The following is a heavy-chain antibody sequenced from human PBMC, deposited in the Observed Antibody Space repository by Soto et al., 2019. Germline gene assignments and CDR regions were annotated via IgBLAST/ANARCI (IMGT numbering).Heavy chain of an antibody. Sequence: PGGSLRLSCATSDSTFRNYWMNWVPQAPGKGLEGVANIKQDGSATNYVDSVKGRFTISRDNVRNSVSLQMNSLRVEDTAVYFCFGGNGGPQWGQGTLVTVSS. CDR3: FGGNGGPQ. D-gene: IGHD3-16*01. CDR2: IKQDGSAT. J-gene: IGHJ4*02. CDR1: DSTFRNYW. V-gene: IGHV3-7*03.